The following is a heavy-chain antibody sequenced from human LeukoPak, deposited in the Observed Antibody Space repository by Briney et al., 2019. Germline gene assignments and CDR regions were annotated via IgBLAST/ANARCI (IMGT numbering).Heavy chain of an antibody. CDR2: ISWNSGSI. V-gene: IGHV3-9*01. CDR3: ARPNGDYQPGAFDY. CDR1: GFTFDDYA. J-gene: IGHJ4*02. Sequence: GGSLRLSCAASGFTFDDYAMHWVRQAPGKGLEWVSGISWNSGSIGYADSVKGRFTISRDNAKNSLYLQMNSLRAEDTAVYYCARPNGDYQPGAFDYWGQGTLVTVSS. D-gene: IGHD4-17*01.